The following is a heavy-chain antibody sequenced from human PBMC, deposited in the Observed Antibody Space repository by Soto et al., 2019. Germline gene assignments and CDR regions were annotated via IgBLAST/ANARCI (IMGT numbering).Heavy chain of an antibody. V-gene: IGHV4-30-2*01. J-gene: IGHJ4*02. CDR3: ARAPEIAVAGTLGGFFDY. CDR1: GGSISSGGYS. CDR2: IYHSGST. Sequence: SETLSLTCAVSGGSISSGGYSWSWIRQPPGKGPEWIGYIYHSGSTYYNPSLKSRVTISVDRSKNQFSLKLSSVTAADTAVYYCARAPEIAVAGTLGGFFDYWGQGTLLTVSS. D-gene: IGHD6-19*01.